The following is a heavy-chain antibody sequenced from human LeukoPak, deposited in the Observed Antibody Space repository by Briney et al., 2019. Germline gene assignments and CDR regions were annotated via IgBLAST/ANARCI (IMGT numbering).Heavy chain of an antibody. CDR1: GFTFSDYY. CDR2: ISSSSSGSTI. CDR3: AKEATVTPVDYYYGMDV. Sequence: PGGSLRLSCAASGFTFSDYYMTWIRQAPGKGLEWISYISSSSSGSTIYYADSVKGRFTISRDNAKNSLYLQMNSLRAEDTAVYYCAKEATVTPVDYYYGMDVWGQGTTVTVSS. D-gene: IGHD4-17*01. J-gene: IGHJ6*02. V-gene: IGHV3-11*01.